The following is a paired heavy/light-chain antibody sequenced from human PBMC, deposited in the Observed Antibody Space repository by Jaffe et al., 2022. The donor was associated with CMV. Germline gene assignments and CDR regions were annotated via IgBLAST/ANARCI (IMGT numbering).Heavy chain of an antibody. Sequence: EVQLVDSGGGLVQPGGSLRLSCAAPGIALNNFAMSWIRQSPGKGLEWVSATSGGGDTTYYADSVKGRFTISRDNSRNTLFLQMNSLRAEDTAVYYCAKAGYSSGWFDQWGQGTLVTVSS. V-gene: IGHV3-23*04. J-gene: IGHJ5*02. CDR3: AKAGYSSGWFDQ. D-gene: IGHD6-19*01. CDR1: GIALNNFA. CDR2: TSGGGDTT.
Light chain of an antibody. J-gene: IGKJ4*01. V-gene: IGKV3-15*01. CDR1: QSVSSD. Sequence: EIVMAQSPATLSVSPGERATLSCRASQSVSSDLVWYQQKPGQAPRLLIYGATTRATDIPARFSGSGSGTEFTLTISSLQSEDFAVYFCQQFNNWPLTFGGGTKVEIK. CDR2: GAT. CDR3: QQFNNWPLT.